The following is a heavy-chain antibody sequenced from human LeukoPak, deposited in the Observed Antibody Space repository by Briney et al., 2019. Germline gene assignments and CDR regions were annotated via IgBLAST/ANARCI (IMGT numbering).Heavy chain of an antibody. CDR1: GFTFSSYG. CDR2: IKEDGDEG. CDR3: ARALRSGSYYPGDY. Sequence: GGSLRLSCAASGFTFSSYGMYWVRQAPGKGLEWVANIKEDGDEGFYVDSVKGRFTVSRDNAKNSLYLQMNSLRAEDTALYHCARALRSGSYYPGDYWGQGTLVTVSS. V-gene: IGHV3-7*01. J-gene: IGHJ4*02. D-gene: IGHD1-26*01.